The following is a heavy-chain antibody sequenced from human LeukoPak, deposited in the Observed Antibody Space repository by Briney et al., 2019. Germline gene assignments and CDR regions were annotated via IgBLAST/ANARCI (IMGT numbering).Heavy chain of an antibody. CDR3: AREKKSSTSMDY. Sequence: GGSLRLSCAASGFTFSTYWMHWVRQAPGKGLVWVSRINTDGSTTTYADSVKGRFTISRDNAKNTLYLQMNSLRAEDTAVYYCAREKKSSTSMDYWGQGTLVTVSS. J-gene: IGHJ4*02. D-gene: IGHD2-2*01. CDR2: INTDGSTT. CDR1: GFTFSTYW. V-gene: IGHV3-74*01.